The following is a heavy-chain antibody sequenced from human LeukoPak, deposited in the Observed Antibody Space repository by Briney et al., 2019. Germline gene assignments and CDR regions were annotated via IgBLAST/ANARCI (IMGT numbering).Heavy chain of an antibody. CDR2: ISYDGSNK. CDR1: GFTLSSYA. CDR3: AKDSSVFHYDSRNFDY. Sequence: GGSLRLSCAASGFTLSSYAMHWVRQAPGKGLEWVAVISYDGSNKYYADSVKGRFTISRDNSKNTLYLQMNSLRAEDTAVFYCAKDSSVFHYDSRNFDYWGQGTLVTVSS. V-gene: IGHV3-30*04. J-gene: IGHJ4*02. D-gene: IGHD3-22*01.